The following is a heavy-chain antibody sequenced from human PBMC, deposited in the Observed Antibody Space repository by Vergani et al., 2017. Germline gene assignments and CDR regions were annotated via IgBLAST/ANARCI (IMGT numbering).Heavy chain of an antibody. CDR1: GFSLSTSGVG. CDR2: IYWDDDK. CDR3: AHSGSSGWYEVPEGHYYYSGMDV. V-gene: IGHV2-5*02. Sequence: QITLKESGPTLVKPTQTLTLTCTFSGFSLSTSGVGLGWIRQPPGNALEWLALIYWDDDKRYSPSLKSRLSITKDTSKNQVVLTMTNMAPVDTATYYCAHSGSSGWYEVPEGHYYYSGMDVWGQGSTVTVSS. D-gene: IGHD6-19*01. J-gene: IGHJ6*02.